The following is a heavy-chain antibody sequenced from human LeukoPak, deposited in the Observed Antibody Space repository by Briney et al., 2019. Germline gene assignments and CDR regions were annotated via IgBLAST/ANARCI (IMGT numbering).Heavy chain of an antibody. CDR1: GGSISSYY. V-gene: IGHV4-59*01. CDR3: ARDGGGSSWYAGGEHFDY. Sequence: SETLSLTCTVSGGSISSYYWSWIRQPPGKGVEWIGYIYYSGSTNYNPSLKSRVTISVDTSKNQFSLKLSSVTAADTAVYYCARDGGGSSWYAGGEHFDYWGQGTLVTVSS. J-gene: IGHJ4*02. CDR2: IYYSGST. D-gene: IGHD6-13*01.